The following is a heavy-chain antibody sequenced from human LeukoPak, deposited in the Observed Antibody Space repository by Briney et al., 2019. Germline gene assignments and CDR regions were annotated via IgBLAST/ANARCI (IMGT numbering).Heavy chain of an antibody. J-gene: IGHJ4*02. V-gene: IGHV4-31*11. CDR2: IYYSGST. CDR1: GGSFSGYY. CDR3: ARLTWQYYFDY. Sequence: PSETLSLTCAVYGGSFSGYYWSWIRQHPGKGLEWIGYIYYSGSTYYNPSLKSRVTISVDTSKNQFSLKLSSVTAADTAVYYCARLTWQYYFDYWGQGTLVTVSS. D-gene: IGHD3-9*01.